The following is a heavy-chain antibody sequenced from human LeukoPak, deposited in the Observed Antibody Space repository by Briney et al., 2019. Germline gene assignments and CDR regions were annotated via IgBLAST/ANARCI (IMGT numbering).Heavy chain of an antibody. Sequence: GGSLRLSCAASGFTFSDHYMDWVRQAPGKGLEWVGRTRNKANSYTTEYAASVKGRSTISRDDSKNSLYLQMNSLRAEDTAVYYCARDPADITYSGSYVHMDEYFQHWGQGTLVTVSS. CDR1: GFTFSDHY. CDR3: ARDPADITYSGSYVHMDEYFQH. CDR2: TRNKANSYTT. J-gene: IGHJ1*01. D-gene: IGHD1-26*01. V-gene: IGHV3-72*01.